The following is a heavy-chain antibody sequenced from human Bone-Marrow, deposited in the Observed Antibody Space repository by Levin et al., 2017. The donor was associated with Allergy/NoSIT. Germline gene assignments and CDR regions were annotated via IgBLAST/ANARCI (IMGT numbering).Heavy chain of an antibody. D-gene: IGHD2-15*01. V-gene: IGHV3-7*03. CDR3: ARDYPVYCDGGSCYSEY. Sequence: GGSLRLSCTSSGFIFSSYSMSWVRQAPGKGLEWVANINQDGREKFYVESVKGRFSISRDNAKSSLFLEMNSLRAEDTATYFCARDYPVYCDGGSCYSEYWGRGTLVTVGS. J-gene: IGHJ4*02. CDR2: INQDGREK. CDR1: GFIFSSYS.